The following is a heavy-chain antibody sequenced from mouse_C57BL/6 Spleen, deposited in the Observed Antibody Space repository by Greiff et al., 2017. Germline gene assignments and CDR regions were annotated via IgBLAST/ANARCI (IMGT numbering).Heavy chain of an antibody. V-gene: IGHV1-76*01. J-gene: IGHJ4*01. CDR2: IYPGSGNT. D-gene: IGHD2-4*01. CDR1: GYTFTDYY. CDR3: ARIYYDHYYAMDY. Sequence: QVQLQQSGAELVRPGASVKLSCKASGYTFTDYYINWVKQRPGQGLEWIARIYPGSGNTYYNERFKGKATLTAEKSSSTAYMQLSSLTSEDSAVYFCARIYYDHYYAMDYWGQGTSVTVSS.